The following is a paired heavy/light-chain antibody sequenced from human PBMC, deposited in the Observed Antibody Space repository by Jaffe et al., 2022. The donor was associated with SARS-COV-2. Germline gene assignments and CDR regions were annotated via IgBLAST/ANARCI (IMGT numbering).Heavy chain of an antibody. Sequence: QVQVVESGGGVVQPGRSLRLSCAASGFTFSDYAMHWVRQAPGKGLEWVAIISYHGSGKYYADSVNGRFTISRDNSKNTVFLQMNSLRVEDTALYYCARDVIRGVIHRGGIDVWGKGTTVTVSS. V-gene: IGHV3-30*04. J-gene: IGHJ6*04. CDR3: ARDVIRGVIHRGGIDV. D-gene: IGHD3-10*01. CDR1: GFTFSDYA. CDR2: ISYHGSGK.
Light chain of an antibody. J-gene: IGKJ5*01. CDR2: AAS. Sequence: DVQMTQSPSSLSASIGDRVTISCRAGQTITSYLNWYQQKPGKAPKLLIYAASSLQSGVPSRFSGSGSGTDFTLTITGLQPEDFATYYCQQTYITPITFGQGTRLEIK. CDR1: QTITSY. V-gene: IGKV1-39*01. CDR3: QQTYITPIT.